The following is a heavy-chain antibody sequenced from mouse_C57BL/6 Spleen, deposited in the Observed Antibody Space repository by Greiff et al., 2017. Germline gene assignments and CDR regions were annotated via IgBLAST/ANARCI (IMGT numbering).Heavy chain of an antibody. CDR1: GYTFTSYW. J-gene: IGHJ1*03. V-gene: IGHV1-69*01. CDR3: ARGYGNPWYFDV. CDR2: IDPSDSYT. D-gene: IGHD2-1*01. Sequence: QVQLQQPGAELVMPGASVKLSCKASGYTFTSYWMHWVKQRPGPGLEWIGEIDPSDSYTNYNQKFKGKSTLTVDKSSSTAYMQLSSLTSEDSAVYYCARGYGNPWYFDVWGTGTTVTVSS.